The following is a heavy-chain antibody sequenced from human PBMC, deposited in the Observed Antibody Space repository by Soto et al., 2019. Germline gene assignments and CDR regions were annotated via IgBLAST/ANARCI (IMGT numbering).Heavy chain of an antibody. V-gene: IGHV1-69*13. CDR1: GHTFTSYY. Sequence: SVKVSCKASGHTFTSYYMHWVRQAPGQGLEWMGGIIPIFGTANYAQKFQGRVTITADESTSTAYMELSSLRSEDTAVYYCARDGDTAMADYWGQGTLVTVSS. CDR2: IIPIFGTA. J-gene: IGHJ4*02. CDR3: ARDGDTAMADY. D-gene: IGHD5-18*01.